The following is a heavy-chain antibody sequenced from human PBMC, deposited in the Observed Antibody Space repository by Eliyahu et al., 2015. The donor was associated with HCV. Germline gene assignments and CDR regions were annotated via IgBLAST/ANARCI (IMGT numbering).Heavy chain of an antibody. Sequence: SSYGMHWVRQAPGKGLEWVAVISYDGSNKYYADSVKGRFTISRDNSKNTLYLQMNSLRAEDTAVYYCAKLWALIEDFDYWGQGTLVTVSS. CDR1: SSYG. CDR2: ISYDGSNK. V-gene: IGHV3-30*18. J-gene: IGHJ4*02. D-gene: IGHD3-22*01. CDR3: AKLWALIEDFDY.